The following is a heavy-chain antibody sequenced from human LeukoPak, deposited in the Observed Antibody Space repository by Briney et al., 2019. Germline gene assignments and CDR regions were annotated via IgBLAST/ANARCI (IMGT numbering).Heavy chain of an antibody. CDR2: FAGSDTTT. D-gene: IGHD3-22*01. CDR3: TTLGYHLDS. Sequence: GGSLRLSCAAPGFDFGAYEMNWVRQAPGKGLEWVAYFAGSDTTTYYADSVKSRFTISRDNARNSLYLQMDSLRAEDTALYYCTTLGYHLDSWGQGTLVTVSS. V-gene: IGHV3-48*03. J-gene: IGHJ4*02. CDR1: GFDFGAYE.